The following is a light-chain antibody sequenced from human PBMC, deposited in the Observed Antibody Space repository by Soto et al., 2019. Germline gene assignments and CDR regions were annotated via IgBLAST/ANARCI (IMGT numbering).Light chain of an antibody. CDR1: QSVGSN. CDR3: QQYNNWPPWT. Sequence: ERVMTQSPATLSVSPGERATLSCRASQSVGSNLAWYQQKPGQAPRLLIFGASSRATGVPARFSGSGSGTEFTLTISSLQSEDFAVYYCQQYNNWPPWTFGKGTKVDIK. J-gene: IGKJ1*01. V-gene: IGKV3-15*01. CDR2: GAS.